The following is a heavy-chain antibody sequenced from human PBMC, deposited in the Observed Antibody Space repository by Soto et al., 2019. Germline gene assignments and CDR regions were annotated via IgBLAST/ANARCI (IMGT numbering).Heavy chain of an antibody. Sequence: QLQLRESGSGLVKPSQTLSLTCTVSGAPITSGAYSWSWIRQPPGKGLEWIGFIYQSGSTHYNPSLNGRASISVDRSEYHFSRQLTSLTAADTAVYYCARDMSGCSSSDCYLSGWFDPWGPGTLVTVSS. CDR3: ARDMSGCSSSDCYLSGWFDP. J-gene: IGHJ5*02. CDR1: GAPITSGAYS. CDR2: IYQSGST. D-gene: IGHD2-21*02. V-gene: IGHV4-30-2*01.